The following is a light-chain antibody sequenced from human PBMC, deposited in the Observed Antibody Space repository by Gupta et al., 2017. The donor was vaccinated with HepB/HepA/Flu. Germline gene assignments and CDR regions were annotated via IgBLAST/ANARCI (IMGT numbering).Light chain of an antibody. V-gene: IGKV2-24*01. Sequence: DSMMTQTPLGSPVTLGKPAFISCRSSQSLVHSDGNTYLSWLQQRPGQPPRLLIYKISNRLSEVTARSSGSGAGTDFTQKSSTGVTKDVGLYYSGQAALFRSFGQGTKVEIK. CDR3: GQAALFRS. CDR1: QSLVHSDGNTY. CDR2: KIS. J-gene: IGKJ2*03.